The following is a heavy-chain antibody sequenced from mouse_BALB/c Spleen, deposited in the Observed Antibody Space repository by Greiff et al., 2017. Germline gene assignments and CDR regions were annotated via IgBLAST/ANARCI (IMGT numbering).Heavy chain of an antibody. CDR2: INPSNGRT. CDR1: GYTFTSYW. Sequence: VQLQQPGAELVKPGASVKLSCKASGYTFTSYWMHWVKQRPGQGLEWIGEINPSNGRTNYNEKFKSKATLTVDKSSSTAYMQLSSLTSEDSAVYYCARKGLRYAMDYWGQGTSVTVSS. D-gene: IGHD1-1*01. V-gene: IGHV1S81*02. J-gene: IGHJ4*01. CDR3: ARKGLRYAMDY.